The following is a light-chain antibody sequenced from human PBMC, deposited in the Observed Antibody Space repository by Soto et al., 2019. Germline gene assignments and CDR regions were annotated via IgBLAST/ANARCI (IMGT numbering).Light chain of an antibody. CDR2: EVN. CDR1: NSDIGDWNY. V-gene: IGLV2-14*01. Sequence: QPVLTQPASVSGSPGQSITISCTGANSDIGDWNYVSWYQQSPGKAPKLIIYEVNYRPSGVSYRFSGSKSGNTASLTISGLQAEDEADYYCSSYAGSYTHVVFGGGTKVTVL. CDR3: SSYAGSYTHVV. J-gene: IGLJ2*01.